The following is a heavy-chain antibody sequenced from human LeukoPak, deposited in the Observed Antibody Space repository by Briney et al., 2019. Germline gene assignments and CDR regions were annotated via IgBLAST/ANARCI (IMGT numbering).Heavy chain of an antibody. J-gene: IGHJ4*02. V-gene: IGHV1-18*01. CDR2: ITPYNGDT. CDR1: GYTFTNYD. CDR3: ARDSSEDFYDSSGYYTFDY. D-gene: IGHD3-22*01. Sequence: ASVKVSCKASGYTFTNYDFRWVRQAPGQGLEWMGWITPYNGDTNYPQNLQGRVTLTTDTSASTAYMDLRSLRSDDTAVYDCARDSSEDFYDSSGYYTFDYWGQGTLVTVSS.